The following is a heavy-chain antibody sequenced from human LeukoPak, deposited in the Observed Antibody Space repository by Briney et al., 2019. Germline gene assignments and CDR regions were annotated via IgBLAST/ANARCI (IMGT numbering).Heavy chain of an antibody. D-gene: IGHD5-12*01. CDR2: IYYSGST. CDR3: ARDPTILYGMDV. CDR1: GGSLSSGSYY. Sequence: PSETLSLTCTVSGGSLSSGSYYWSWIRQPPGKGLEWIGYIYYSGSTNYNPSLKSRVTISVDTSKNQFSLKLSSVTAADTAVYYCARDPTILYGMDVWGQGTTVTVSS. J-gene: IGHJ6*02. V-gene: IGHV4-61*01.